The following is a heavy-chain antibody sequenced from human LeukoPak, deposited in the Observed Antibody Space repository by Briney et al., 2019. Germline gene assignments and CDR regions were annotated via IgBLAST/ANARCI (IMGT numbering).Heavy chain of an antibody. Sequence: SETLSLTCAVYGGSFSGYYWSWIRQPPGKGLEWIGEINHSGSTNYNPSLKSRVTISVDTSKNQFSLKLSSVTAADTAVYYCARGRIVVVPAAINWLDPWGQGTLVTVSS. D-gene: IGHD2-2*01. J-gene: IGHJ5*02. CDR2: INHSGST. CDR1: GGSFSGYY. CDR3: ARGRIVVVPAAINWLDP. V-gene: IGHV4-34*01.